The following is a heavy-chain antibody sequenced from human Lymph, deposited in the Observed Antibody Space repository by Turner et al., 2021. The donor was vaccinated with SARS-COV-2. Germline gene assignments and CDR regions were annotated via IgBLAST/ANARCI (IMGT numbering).Heavy chain of an antibody. J-gene: IGHJ6*02. CDR3: AKVRSIFGVVIGGMDV. D-gene: IGHD3-3*01. CDR1: GFTFSSYA. Sequence: QVQLVESGGGVVQPGRSLRLSCAASGFTFSSYAMHWGRQAPGKGLEWVTVISYDGSNKYYADSVKGRFTISRDNSKNTLYLQMNSLRAEDTAVYYCAKVRSIFGVVIGGMDVWGQGTTVTVSS. CDR2: ISYDGSNK. V-gene: IGHV3-30*18.